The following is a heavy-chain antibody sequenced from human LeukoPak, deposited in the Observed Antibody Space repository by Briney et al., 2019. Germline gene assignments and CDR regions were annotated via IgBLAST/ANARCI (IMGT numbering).Heavy chain of an antibody. V-gene: IGHV3-7*01. CDR1: GFTFSSSW. CDR3: AGMDHFDY. Sequence: AGGSLRLSCAASGFTFSSSWMAWVRQAPGKGLEWVANIKHDGNEKYYVDSVKGRFTISRDNAKNSLYLEMNSLRADDTAVYYCAGMDHFDYWGQGTLVTVSS. D-gene: IGHD1-14*01. CDR2: IKHDGNEK. J-gene: IGHJ4*02.